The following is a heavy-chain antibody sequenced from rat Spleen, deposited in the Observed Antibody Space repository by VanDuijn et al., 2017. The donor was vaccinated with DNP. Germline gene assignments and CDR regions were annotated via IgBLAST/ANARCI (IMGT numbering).Heavy chain of an antibody. J-gene: IGHJ2*01. D-gene: IGHD1-3*01. CDR1: GFTFSDYY. V-gene: IGHV5-20*01. CDR2: ISYDGGNT. CDR3: TTLNSGTYDS. Sequence: EVQLVATGGGLVQPGRSLKLSCAASGFTFSDYYMAWVRQPPTKGLEWVASISYDGGNTYYRDSVKGRFTISRDNAKSSLYLHMDSLRSEDTATYYCTTLNSGTYDSWGQGVMVTVSS.